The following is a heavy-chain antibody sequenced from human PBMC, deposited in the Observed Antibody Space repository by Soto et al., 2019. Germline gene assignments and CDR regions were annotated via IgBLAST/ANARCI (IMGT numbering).Heavy chain of an antibody. V-gene: IGHV3-23*01. J-gene: IGHJ6*02. CDR2: ISGSGGST. CDR1: GFTFSSYA. CDR3: AKDRPAATLGGSSISRHGMDV. D-gene: IGHD2-15*01. Sequence: PGGSLRLSCVASGFTFSSYAMSWVRQAPGKGLEWVSAISGSGGSTYYADSVKGRFTISRDNSKNTLYLQMNSLRAEDTAVYYCAKDRPAATLGGSSISRHGMDVWGQGTTVTVS.